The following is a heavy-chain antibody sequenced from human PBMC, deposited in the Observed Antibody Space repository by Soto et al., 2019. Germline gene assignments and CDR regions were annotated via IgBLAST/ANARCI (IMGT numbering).Heavy chain of an antibody. V-gene: IGHV3-23*01. D-gene: IGHD6-13*01. CDR2: ISGSGGST. CDR1: GFTFSSYA. Sequence: PGGSLRLSCAASGFTFSSYAMNWVRQAPGKGLEWVSAISGSGGSTYYADSVKGRFTISRDNSKNTLYLQMNSLRAEDTAVYYCAKVRAAARVYDVFDYWGQGTLVTVSS. J-gene: IGHJ4*02. CDR3: AKVRAAARVYDVFDY.